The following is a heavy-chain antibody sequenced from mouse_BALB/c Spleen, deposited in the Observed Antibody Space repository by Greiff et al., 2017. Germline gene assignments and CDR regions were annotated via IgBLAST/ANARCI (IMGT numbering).Heavy chain of an antibody. D-gene: IGHD1-1*01. V-gene: IGHV3-6*02. CDR3: ASGSSYY. CDR1: GYSITSGYY. J-gene: IGHJ2*01. Sequence: VQLKESGPGLVKPSQSLSLTCSVTGYSITSGYYWNWIRQFPGNKLEWMGYISYDGSNNYNPSLKNRISITRDTSKNQFFLKLNSVTTEDTATYYCASGSSYYWGQGTTLTVSS. CDR2: ISYDGSN.